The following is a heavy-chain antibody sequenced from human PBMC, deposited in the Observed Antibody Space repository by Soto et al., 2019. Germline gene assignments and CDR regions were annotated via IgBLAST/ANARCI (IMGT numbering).Heavy chain of an antibody. CDR2: ISAYNGNT. CDR1: GYTFTSYG. D-gene: IGHD3-3*01. J-gene: IGHJ4*02. CDR3: ASEWMDRYYDFWSRYYTGGIDY. V-gene: IGHV1-18*01. Sequence: ASVYVSCTASGYTFTSYGISWVRQAPGQGLEWMGWISAYNGNTNYAQKLQGRVNMTTDTSTSTAYMELRSLRSDDTAVYYCASEWMDRYYDFWSRYYTGGIDYWVPGPLVTVSS.